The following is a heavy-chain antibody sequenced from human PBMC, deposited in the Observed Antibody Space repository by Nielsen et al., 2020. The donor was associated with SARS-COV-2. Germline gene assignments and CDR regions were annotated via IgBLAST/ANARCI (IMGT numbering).Heavy chain of an antibody. J-gene: IGHJ6*02. Sequence: WIRQPPGKGLEWTGYIYYSGSTNYNPSLKSRVTISVDTSKNQFSLKLTSVTAADTAVYYCAREDWDPGYDSTHYYGMDVWGQGTTVTVSS. CDR3: AREDWDPGYDSTHYYGMDV. V-gene: IGHV4-59*01. D-gene: IGHD3-22*01. CDR2: IYYSGST.